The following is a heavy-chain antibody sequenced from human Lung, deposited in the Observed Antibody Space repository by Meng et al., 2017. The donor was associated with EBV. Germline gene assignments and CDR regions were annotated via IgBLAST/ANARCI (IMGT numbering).Heavy chain of an antibody. CDR2: ISSSGSSI. D-gene: IGHD3-22*01. J-gene: IGHJ4*02. V-gene: IGHV3-11*01. CDR1: AFTFSYYN. CDR3: ARGGYYPADF. Sequence: VPWVGSGVGLVKPGRSPRLCVSASAFTFSYYNLSWIRQAQGTGLEWFSYISSSGSSIYYADSVNGRFTVFRDNAENSLYLQMNSLRAEDTAVYYCARGGYYPADFWGQGTLVTVSS.